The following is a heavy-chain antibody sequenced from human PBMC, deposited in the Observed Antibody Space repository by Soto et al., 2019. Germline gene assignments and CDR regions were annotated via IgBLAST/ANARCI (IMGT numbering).Heavy chain of an antibody. Sequence: GGSLRLSCAASGFTFYNYAMTWVRQAPGKGLEWVSTIGSGGGDTYYAESVKGRFTISRDESKSTLYLHLNSLRAEDTALYYCAKDRMAQNSVWDPFDIWGQGTRVTVSS. J-gene: IGHJ3*02. V-gene: IGHV3-23*01. D-gene: IGHD1-26*01. CDR2: IGSGGGDT. CDR1: GFTFYNYA. CDR3: AKDRMAQNSVWDPFDI.